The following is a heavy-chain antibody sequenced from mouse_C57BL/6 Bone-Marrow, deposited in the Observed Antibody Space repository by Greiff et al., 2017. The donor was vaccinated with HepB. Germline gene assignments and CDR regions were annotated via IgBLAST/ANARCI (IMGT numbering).Heavy chain of an antibody. CDR1: GYTFTSYG. Sequence: QVQLQQSGAELARPGASVKPSCKASGYTFTSYGISWVKQRTGQGLEWIGEIYPRSGNTYYNEKFKGKATLTADKSSSTAYMELRSLTSEDSAVYFCARGYYGSSAWFAYWGQGTLVTVSA. CDR3: ARGYYGSSAWFAY. D-gene: IGHD1-1*01. V-gene: IGHV1-81*01. J-gene: IGHJ3*01. CDR2: IYPRSGNT.